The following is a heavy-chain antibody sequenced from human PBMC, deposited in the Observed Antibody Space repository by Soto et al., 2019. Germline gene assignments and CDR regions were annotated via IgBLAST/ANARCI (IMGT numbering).Heavy chain of an antibody. CDR1: GDAVSSYG. CDR3: ARGSINGATDALDI. V-gene: IGHV1-18*01. D-gene: IGHD1-20*01. CDR2: ISAYNGNT. J-gene: IGHJ3*02. Sequence: GASVKVSCKASGDAVSSYGITWLRQAPGQGLEWMGWISAYNGNTNYAQKLQGRVTLTTDTSTSTAYMELRSLRSDDTAVYYCARGSINGATDALDIWGQGTMVTVSS.